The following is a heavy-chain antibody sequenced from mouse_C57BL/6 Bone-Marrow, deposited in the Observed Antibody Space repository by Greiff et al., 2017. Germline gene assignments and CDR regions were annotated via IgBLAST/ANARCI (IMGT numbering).Heavy chain of an antibody. V-gene: IGHV1-59*01. CDR2: IDPSDSYT. Sequence: VQLQQPGAELVRPGTSVKLSCTASGYTFTSYWMHWVKQRPGQGLEWIGVIDPSDSYTNYNQKFKGKATLTVDTSSSTAYMQLSSLTSEDAAVYYCAGYAMDYWGQGTSVTVSS. CDR3: AGYAMDY. CDR1: GYTFTSYW. J-gene: IGHJ4*01.